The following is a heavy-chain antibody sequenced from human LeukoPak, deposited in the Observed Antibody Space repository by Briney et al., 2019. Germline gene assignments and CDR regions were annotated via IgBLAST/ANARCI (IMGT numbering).Heavy chain of an antibody. V-gene: IGHV1-2*04. CDR1: GYTFTGYY. D-gene: IGHD3-9*01. Sequence: ASVKVSCKASGYTFTGYYMHWVRQAPGQGLEWMGWINPNSGGTNYAQKFQGWVTMTRDTSISTAYMELSRLRSDDTAVYYCARDSGLGYFDWLPSGGWFDPWGQGTLVTVSS. CDR2: INPNSGGT. J-gene: IGHJ5*02. CDR3: ARDSGLGYFDWLPSGGWFDP.